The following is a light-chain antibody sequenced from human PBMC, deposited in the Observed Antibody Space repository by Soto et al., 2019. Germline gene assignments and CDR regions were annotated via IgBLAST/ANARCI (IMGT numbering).Light chain of an antibody. Sequence: EIVVTQSPDSLTLSLGERATIDCKSSQCVLYSSNNKNYLAWYQQKTRQPPKLXIYWESTRESGVPARLSGSGSGTDLTLTISRLQAEDVAVYYCQKYYNTPLTFGGGTKVDIK. CDR1: QCVLYSSNNKNY. V-gene: IGKV4-1*01. CDR3: QKYYNTPLT. CDR2: WES. J-gene: IGKJ4*01.